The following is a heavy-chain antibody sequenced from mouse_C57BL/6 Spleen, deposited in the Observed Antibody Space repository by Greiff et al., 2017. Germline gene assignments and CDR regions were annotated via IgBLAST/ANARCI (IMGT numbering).Heavy chain of an antibody. Sequence: EVKLVESGPELVKPGASVKISCKASGYSFTGYYMNWVKQSPEKSLEWIGEINPSTGGTTYNQKFKAKATLTVDKSSSTAYMQLKSLTSEDSAVYYCARGDLRGLYFDYWGQGTTLTVSS. CDR1: GYSFTGYY. V-gene: IGHV1-42*01. D-gene: IGHD3-3*01. CDR2: INPSTGGT. J-gene: IGHJ2*01. CDR3: ARGDLRGLYFDY.